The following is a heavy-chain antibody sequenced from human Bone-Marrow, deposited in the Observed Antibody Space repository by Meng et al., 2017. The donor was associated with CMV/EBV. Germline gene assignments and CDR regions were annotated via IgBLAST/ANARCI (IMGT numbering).Heavy chain of an antibody. J-gene: IGHJ2*01. CDR2: IWHSGPT. CDR1: GVSVNSDYNY. CDR3: ARGRGKKCSSTSCYRPSKDIWYFDL. Sequence: QVQLQESGPGLVKPSETLSLTCTVSGVSVNSDYNYWSWIRQPPGKGLEWIGEIWHSGPTNYNPPLKSRVTISVDKSKNQFSLKLSSVTAADTAVYYCARGRGKKCSSTSCYRPSKDIWYFDLWGRGTLVTVSS. D-gene: IGHD2-2*01. V-gene: IGHV4-61*01.